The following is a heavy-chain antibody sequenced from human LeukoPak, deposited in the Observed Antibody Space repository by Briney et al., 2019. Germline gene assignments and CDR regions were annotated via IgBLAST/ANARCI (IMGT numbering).Heavy chain of an antibody. Sequence: SETLSPTCTVSGGSFSSYSWTWIRQPPGKGLEWIGYIYYSGSTNYNPSLKSRVTISVDTSKNQFSLKLSSVTAADTAVYYCARGQYTYGGAYFDCWGQGTLVSVSS. V-gene: IGHV4-59*01. J-gene: IGHJ4*02. D-gene: IGHD5-18*01. CDR1: GGSFSSYS. CDR3: ARGQYTYGGAYFDC. CDR2: IYYSGST.